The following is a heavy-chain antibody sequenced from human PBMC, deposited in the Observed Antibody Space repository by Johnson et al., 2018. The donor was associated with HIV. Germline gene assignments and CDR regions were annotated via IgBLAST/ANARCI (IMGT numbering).Heavy chain of an antibody. CDR1: GFTVSSHY. CDR2: IYSGGST. Sequence: VQLVESGGGVVQPGRSLRLSCAASGFTVSSHYMRWVRQAPGMGLEWVSVIYSGGSTYYADSVKGRFTISRDNSKNTVYLQMNSLRDEDTAIYYCATGGSIGYFDWLSNFDIWGQGTMVTVSS. V-gene: IGHV3-66*02. D-gene: IGHD3-9*01. CDR3: ATGGSIGYFDWLSNFDI. J-gene: IGHJ3*02.